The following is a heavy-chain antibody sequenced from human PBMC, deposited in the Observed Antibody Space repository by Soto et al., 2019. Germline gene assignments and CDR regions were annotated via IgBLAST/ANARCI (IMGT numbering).Heavy chain of an antibody. Sequence: SETLSLTCTVPGGSISSYYWSWIRQPAGKGLEWIGRIYTSGSTNYNPSLKSRVTMSVDTSKNQFSLKLSSVTAADTAVYYCARDNPYSTGLNWFDPWGQGTLVTVS. CDR3: ARDNPYSTGLNWFDP. D-gene: IGHD4-4*01. CDR1: GGSISSYY. CDR2: IYTSGST. V-gene: IGHV4-4*07. J-gene: IGHJ5*02.